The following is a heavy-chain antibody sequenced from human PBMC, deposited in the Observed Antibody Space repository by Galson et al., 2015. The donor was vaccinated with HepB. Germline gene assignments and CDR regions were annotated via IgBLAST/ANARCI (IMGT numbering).Heavy chain of an antibody. CDR3: TRDPYSSSAGFGAFDI. CDR2: INKDGSGE. Sequence: SLRLSCAASGFNFGSSSMTWVRQPPGKGLEWVANINKDGSGENHVDSVKGRLTISRDNTKNSLYLQMKGLRAEDAAIYYCTRDPYSSSAGFGAFDIWGQGTTVTVSS. CDR1: GFNFGSSS. D-gene: IGHD6-13*01. V-gene: IGHV3-7*03. J-gene: IGHJ3*02.